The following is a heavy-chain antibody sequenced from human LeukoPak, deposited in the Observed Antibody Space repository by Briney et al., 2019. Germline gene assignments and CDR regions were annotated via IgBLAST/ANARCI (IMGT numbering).Heavy chain of an antibody. D-gene: IGHD6-19*01. CDR3: IRDGAVTGIWFDS. CDR2: INPNSGDT. V-gene: IGHV1-2*06. J-gene: IGHJ5*01. CDR1: GYTFTGYY. Sequence: ASVKVSRKTSGYTFTGYYIHWVRQAPGQGLEWMGRINPNSGDTNYTQKFQGRLTMTRDTSVGTAYMELSRLTSDDTAVYYCIRDGAVTGIWFDSWGQGSLVTVSS.